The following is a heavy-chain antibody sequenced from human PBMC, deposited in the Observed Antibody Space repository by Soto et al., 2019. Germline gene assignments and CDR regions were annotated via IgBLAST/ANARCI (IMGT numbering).Heavy chain of an antibody. CDR1: GGTFSSYA. V-gene: IGHV1-69*01. CDR3: ARSQGSSTSLEIYYYYYYGMDV. J-gene: IGHJ6*04. CDR2: IIPIPGTA. D-gene: IGHD2-2*01. Sequence: QVQLVQSGAEVKKPGSSVKVSCKASGGTFSSYAISWVRQAPGQGLEWMGGIIPIPGTANYAQKFQGRVTITADESTSTAYMELSSLRSEDTAVYYFARSQGSSTSLEIYYYYYYGMDVWGKGTTVTVSS.